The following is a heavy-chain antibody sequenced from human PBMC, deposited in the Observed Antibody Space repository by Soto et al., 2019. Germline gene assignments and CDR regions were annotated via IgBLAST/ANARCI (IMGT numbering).Heavy chain of an antibody. Sequence: PSQTLSLTCAISGDSVSSNSAAWNWIRQSPSRGLEWLGRTYYRSKWYNDYAVSVKSRITINPDTSKNQFSLQLNSVTPEDTAVYYCARGADIVLVPAAFYYYYGMDVWAQRTTVTVSS. D-gene: IGHD2-2*01. CDR1: GDSVSSNSAA. J-gene: IGHJ6*02. CDR3: ARGADIVLVPAAFYYYYGMDV. V-gene: IGHV6-1*01. CDR2: TYYRSKWYN.